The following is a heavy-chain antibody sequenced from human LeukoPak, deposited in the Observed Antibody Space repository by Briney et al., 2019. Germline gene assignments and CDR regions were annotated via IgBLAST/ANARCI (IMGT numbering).Heavy chain of an antibody. D-gene: IGHD3-3*01. J-gene: IGHJ5*02. CDR2: KNPNSGNT. V-gene: IGHV1-8*01. CDR1: GYTFTSYD. Sequence: ASEKVSCKASGYTFTSYDINWGRKATGQGLECKVCKNPNSGNTSFAQKFQGRRTMTRNNYRRSAYMGPTGLGSEDTAVYYCVRSDRDFTIFGVVTDNWFGPWGPGTLVTVSS. CDR3: VRSDRDFTIFGVVTDNWFGP.